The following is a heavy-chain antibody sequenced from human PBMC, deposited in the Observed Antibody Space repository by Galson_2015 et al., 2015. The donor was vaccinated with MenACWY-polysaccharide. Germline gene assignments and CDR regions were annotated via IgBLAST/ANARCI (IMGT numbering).Heavy chain of an antibody. J-gene: IGHJ4*02. V-gene: IGHV3-7*03. D-gene: IGHD3-16*01. CDR3: ARVSVRFGGARTSVIDY. CDR1: GFTFSSYW. CDR2: IKEGGSEK. Sequence: SLRLSCAASGFTFSSYWMSWVRQAPGKGLEWVANIKEGGSEKYYVDSVKGRFTISRDNAKNSLYLQMNSLRAEDTAVHYCARVSVRFGGARTSVIDYWGQGTLVTVSS.